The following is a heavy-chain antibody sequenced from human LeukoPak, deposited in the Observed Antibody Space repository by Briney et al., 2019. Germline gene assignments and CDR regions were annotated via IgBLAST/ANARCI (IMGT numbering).Heavy chain of an antibody. CDR2: IKSDVST. CDR1: GFTFSPYW. V-gene: IGHV3-74*01. Sequence: GGSLRLSCAASGFTFSPYWMHWVRQAPGKGLVWVSRIKSDVSTNYADSVKGRFTISRDNANNTLSLQMNSLRPEDTGVYYCARAPSEIGGYYPEYFRHWGQGTLVTVSS. D-gene: IGHD3-22*01. J-gene: IGHJ1*01. CDR3: ARAPSEIGGYYPEYFRH.